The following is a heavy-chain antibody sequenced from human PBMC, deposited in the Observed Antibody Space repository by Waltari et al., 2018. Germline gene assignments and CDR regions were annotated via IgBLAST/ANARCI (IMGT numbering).Heavy chain of an antibody. J-gene: IGHJ5*02. V-gene: IGHV4-39*07. CDR1: GGSISSSSYY. CDR2: IYYMGST. Sequence: QLQLQESGPGLVKPSETLSLTCTVSGGSISSSSYYWGWIRQPPGKGLEWIGSIYYMGSTYYNPSLKSRVTISVDTSKNQCSLKLSSVTAADTAVYYCARDHIVVVPAATWAPSNWFDPWGQGTLVTVSS. D-gene: IGHD2-2*01. CDR3: ARDHIVVVPAATWAPSNWFDP.